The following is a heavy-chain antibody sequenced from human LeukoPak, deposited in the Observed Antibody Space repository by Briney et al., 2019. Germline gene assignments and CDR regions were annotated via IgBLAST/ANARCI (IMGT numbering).Heavy chain of an antibody. CDR2: IRSKAYGGTT. Sequence: GGSLRLFCTASGFTCGAYAMSWFRQAPGKGLEWVGFIRSKAYGGTTEYAASVKGRFTISRDDSKSIAYLQMNSLKTEDTAVYYCTRVYSSSWYTFDYWGQGTLVTVSS. CDR3: TRVYSSSWYTFDY. J-gene: IGHJ4*02. CDR1: GFTCGAYA. V-gene: IGHV3-49*03. D-gene: IGHD6-13*01.